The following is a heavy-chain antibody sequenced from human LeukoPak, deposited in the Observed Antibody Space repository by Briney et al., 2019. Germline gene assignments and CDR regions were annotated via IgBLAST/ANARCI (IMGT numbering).Heavy chain of an antibody. CDR2: IYYSGST. V-gene: IGHV4-59*01. CDR3: ARGPRYYYDSSGLDY. CDR1: GGSISSYY. J-gene: IGHJ4*02. D-gene: IGHD3-22*01. Sequence: SETLSLTCIVSGGSISSYYWSWIRQPPGKGLEWIGYIYYSGSTNYNPSLKSRVTISVDTSENQFSLKLSSVTAADTAVHYCARGPRYYYDSSGLDYWGQGTLVTVSS.